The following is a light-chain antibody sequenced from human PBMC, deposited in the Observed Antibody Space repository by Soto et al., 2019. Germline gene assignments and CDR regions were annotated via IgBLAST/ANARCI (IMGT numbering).Light chain of an antibody. Sequence: EIVLTQSPGTLSLSPGEGATLSCRASQSVSSNCFAWYQQRPGQAPRLLIYGASSRAAVIPDKFSGSGSRTDFTLPISRLEPEDFAMYYCQQYGTSPPTFGQGTRVEIK. V-gene: IGKV3-20*01. CDR2: GAS. CDR3: QQYGTSPPT. CDR1: QSVSSNC. J-gene: IGKJ1*01.